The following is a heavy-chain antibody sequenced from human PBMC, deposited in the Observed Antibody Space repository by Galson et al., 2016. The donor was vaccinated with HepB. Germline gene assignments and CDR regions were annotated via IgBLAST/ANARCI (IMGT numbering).Heavy chain of an antibody. CDR1: GGSIISDNW. Sequence: ETLSLTCDVSGGSIISDNWWSWVRQTPGKGFEWLGQIYHTTTTFHDASLTGRPTMSVDKAKNQFSLNLPSVTAADTAVYYCARSSGNPSHFDLWGRGTLVTVSS. CDR3: ARSSGNPSHFDL. J-gene: IGHJ4*02. D-gene: IGHD3-10*01. V-gene: IGHV4-4*02. CDR2: IYHTTTT.